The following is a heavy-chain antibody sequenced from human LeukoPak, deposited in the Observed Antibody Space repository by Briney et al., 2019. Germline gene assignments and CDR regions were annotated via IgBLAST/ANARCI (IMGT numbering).Heavy chain of an antibody. CDR3: AKVPKGGYFDY. V-gene: IGHV3-74*01. J-gene: IGHJ4*02. Sequence: GGSLRLSCAASGFTFSSYWMHWVRQAPGKGLVWVSRINTDGSSTSYADSVKGRFTISRDNAKNTLYLQMNSLRGEDTAVYYCAKVPKGGYFDYWGQGTLVSVSS. CDR1: GFTFSSYW. D-gene: IGHD2-2*01. CDR2: INTDGSST.